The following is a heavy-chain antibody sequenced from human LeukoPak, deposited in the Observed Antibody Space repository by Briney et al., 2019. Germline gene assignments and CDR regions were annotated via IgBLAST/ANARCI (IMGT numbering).Heavy chain of an antibody. CDR1: GFTFSNDG. CDR2: IGSSGSNT. D-gene: IGHD6-13*01. V-gene: IGHV3-23*01. J-gene: IGHJ4*02. CDR3: VKVWYSDHVGDY. Sequence: GGSLRLSCAASGFTFSNDGMGWVRLAPGKGLEWISGIGSSGSNTYYADSVKGRFSISRDNSKNTLYLQMNSLRAEDTAMYYCVKVWYSDHVGDYWGQGTLVTVSS.